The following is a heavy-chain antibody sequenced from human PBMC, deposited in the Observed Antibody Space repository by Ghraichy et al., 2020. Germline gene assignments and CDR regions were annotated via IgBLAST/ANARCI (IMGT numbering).Heavy chain of an antibody. CDR1: GVSLTDYY. CDR2: ISHSGST. J-gene: IGHJ6*02. Sequence: ESLRLSCAVYGVSLTDYYWSWIRQPPGKGLEWIGEISHSGSTNYNPSLKSRVTISIDTSKNQFSLNLNSLSAADTAIYYCGSVGGFSYYSMDVWGQGTTVTVSS. V-gene: IGHV4-34*01. CDR3: GSVGGFSYYSMDV. D-gene: IGHD3-10*01.